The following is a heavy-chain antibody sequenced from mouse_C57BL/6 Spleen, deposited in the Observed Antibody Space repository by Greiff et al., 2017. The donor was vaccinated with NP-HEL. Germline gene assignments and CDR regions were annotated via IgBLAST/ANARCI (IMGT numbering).Heavy chain of an antibody. D-gene: IGHD1-1*01. CDR1: GYTFTNYW. Sequence: VQLQQSGAELVRPGTSVKMSCKASGYTFTNYWIGWAKQRPGHGLEWIGDIYPGGGYPNYNEKFKGKATLTADKSSSTAYMQFSSLTSEDSAIYYCAREGDVVAWYFDVWGTGTTVTVSS. J-gene: IGHJ1*03. V-gene: IGHV1-63*01. CDR3: AREGDVVAWYFDV. CDR2: IYPGGGYP.